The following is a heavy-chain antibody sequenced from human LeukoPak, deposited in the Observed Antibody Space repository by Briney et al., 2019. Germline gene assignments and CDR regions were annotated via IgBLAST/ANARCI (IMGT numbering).Heavy chain of an antibody. CDR3: ERDHGLFRYGSGPSGYYYMDV. Sequence: GESLKISCKGSEYSFTSYWIGWVRQMPGKGLEWMGIIYPGDSDTRYSPSFQGQVTISVDKSISTAYLQWSSLKASDTAMYYCERDHGLFRYGSGPSGYYYMDVWGKGTTVTVSS. J-gene: IGHJ6*03. D-gene: IGHD3-10*01. V-gene: IGHV5-51*01. CDR2: IYPGDSDT. CDR1: EYSFTSYW.